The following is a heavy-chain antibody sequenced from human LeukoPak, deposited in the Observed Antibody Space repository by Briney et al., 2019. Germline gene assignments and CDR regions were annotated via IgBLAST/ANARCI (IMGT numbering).Heavy chain of an antibody. J-gene: IGHJ6*02. CDR3: ARGDYGVGMDV. CDR1: GYTFTGYY. V-gene: IGHV1-2*02. D-gene: IGHD4-17*01. CDR2: INPNSGDT. Sequence: GESLKISCKGSGYTFTGYYIHWVRQAPGQGLEWMGWINPNSGDTNYAQKFQGRATMTRDTSVSTAYMELSRLRSDDTAVYYCARGDYGVGMDVWGQGTTVTVSS.